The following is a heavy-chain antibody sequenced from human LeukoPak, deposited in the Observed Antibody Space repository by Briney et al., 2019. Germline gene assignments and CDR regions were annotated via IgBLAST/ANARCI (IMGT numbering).Heavy chain of an antibody. CDR2: IYYSGST. Sequence: SETLSLTCTVSGGSISSYYWSWIRQPPGKGLEWIGYIYYSGSTNYNPSLKSRVTISVDTSKNQFSLKLSSVTAADTAVYYCATRTYYDFWSGYSSPYYYMDVWGKGTTVTVSS. J-gene: IGHJ6*03. CDR1: GGSISSYY. CDR3: ATRTYYDFWSGYSSPYYYMDV. D-gene: IGHD3-3*01. V-gene: IGHV4-59*01.